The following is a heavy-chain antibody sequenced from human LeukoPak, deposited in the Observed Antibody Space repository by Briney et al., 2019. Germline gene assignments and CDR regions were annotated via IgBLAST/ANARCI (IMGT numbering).Heavy chain of an antibody. V-gene: IGHV1-69*05. Sequence: SVKVSCKASGGTFSSYAISWLRQAPGQGLEWMGGIIPIFGTANYAQKFQGRVTITTDESTSTDYMDLSSLRSEDTAVYYCARVMGSGSYYLFDYWGQGTLVTVSS. D-gene: IGHD1-26*01. CDR1: GGTFSSYA. J-gene: IGHJ4*02. CDR2: IIPIFGTA. CDR3: ARVMGSGSYYLFDY.